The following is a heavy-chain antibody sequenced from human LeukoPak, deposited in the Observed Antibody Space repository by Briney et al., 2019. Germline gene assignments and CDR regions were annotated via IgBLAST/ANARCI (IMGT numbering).Heavy chain of an antibody. CDR2: ISGYTGDT. Sequence: ASVKVSCKTSGYTFPNYDIYWVRQAPGQGLECMGWISGYTGDTKYAQILQGRFTVTTDTSTSTAYMELRSLTYDDTAVYYCARAGYCGDGGCRGGSAFDVWGQGTMVTVSS. CDR3: ARAGYCGDGGCRGGSAFDV. D-gene: IGHD2-15*01. J-gene: IGHJ3*01. CDR1: GYTFPNYD. V-gene: IGHV1-18*01.